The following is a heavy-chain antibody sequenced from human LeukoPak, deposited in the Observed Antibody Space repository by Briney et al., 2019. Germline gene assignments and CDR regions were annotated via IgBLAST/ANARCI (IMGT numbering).Heavy chain of an antibody. CDR2: ISGSGGST. D-gene: IGHD6-19*01. CDR3: AKDSTGSGWRYFDY. Sequence: GGSLRLSCAASGFTFSSYAMSWVRQAPGKGLEWVSAISGSGGSTYYADSVKGRFTISRDNPKNTLYLQMNSLRAEDTAVYYCAKDSTGSGWRYFDYWGQGTLVTVSS. CDR1: GFTFSSYA. J-gene: IGHJ4*02. V-gene: IGHV3-23*01.